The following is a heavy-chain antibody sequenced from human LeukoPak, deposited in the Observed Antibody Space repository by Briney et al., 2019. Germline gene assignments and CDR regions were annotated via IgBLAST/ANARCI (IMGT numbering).Heavy chain of an antibody. CDR3: ARDEGYCSGGSCYRSAFDI. CDR2: IYHSGST. J-gene: IGHJ3*02. D-gene: IGHD2-15*01. CDR1: GYSISSGYY. V-gene: IGHV4-38-2*02. Sequence: PSETLSLTCAVSGYSISSGYYWGWIRQPPGKGLEWIGSIYHSGSTYYNPSLKGRVTISVDTSKNQFSLKLSSVTAADTAVYYCARDEGYCSGGSCYRSAFDIWSQGTMVTVSS.